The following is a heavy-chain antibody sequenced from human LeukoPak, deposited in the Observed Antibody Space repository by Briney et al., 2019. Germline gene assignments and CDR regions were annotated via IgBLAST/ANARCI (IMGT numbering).Heavy chain of an antibody. CDR2: ISGSGDTA. CDR3: ARESYDFWSGYHPRHAFDV. V-gene: IGHV3-23*01. Sequence: GGSLRLSCAASGFTFNTYAMSWVRQAPGKGLEWVSVISGSGDTAYYADSVKGRFTISRDNSKNTLYLQMNSLRAEDTAVYYCARESYDFWSGYHPRHAFDVWGQGTMVTVSS. J-gene: IGHJ3*01. D-gene: IGHD3-3*01. CDR1: GFTFNTYA.